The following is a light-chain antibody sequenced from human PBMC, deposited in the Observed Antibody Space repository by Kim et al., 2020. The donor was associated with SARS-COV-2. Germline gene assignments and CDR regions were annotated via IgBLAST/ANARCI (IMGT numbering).Light chain of an antibody. CDR1: SSNIGRNT. CDR3: ATWYDSLHVEMV. Sequence: QRVTISCSGSSSNIGRNTVNWYQQFPGTAPKLLIYTDDQRPSGVPDRFSASRSGTSASLAISGVQSEDEAHYFCATWYDSLHVEMVFGGGTQLTVL. CDR2: TDD. V-gene: IGLV1-44*01. J-gene: IGLJ2*01.